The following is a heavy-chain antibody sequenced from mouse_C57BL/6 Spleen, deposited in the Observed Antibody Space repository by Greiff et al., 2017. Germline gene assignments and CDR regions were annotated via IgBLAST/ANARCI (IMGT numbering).Heavy chain of an antibody. CDR2: IYPGDGDT. J-gene: IGHJ3*01. D-gene: IGHD1-1*01. V-gene: IGHV1-82*01. Sequence: VQLQESGPELVKPGASVKISCKASGYAFSSSWMNWVKQRPGKGLEWIGRIYPGDGDTNYNGKFKGKATLTADKSSSTAYMQLSSLTSEDSAVYFCARGDITTGAAYWGQGTLVTVSA. CDR3: ARGDITTGAAY. CDR1: GYAFSSSW.